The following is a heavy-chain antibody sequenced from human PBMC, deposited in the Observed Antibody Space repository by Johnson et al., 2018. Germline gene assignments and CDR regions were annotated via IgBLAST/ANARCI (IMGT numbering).Heavy chain of an antibody. CDR1: GFTFSSYG. CDR2: ISYDGSNK. V-gene: IGHV3-30*18. Sequence: QVQLVQSGGGLVQPGRSLRLSCAASGFTFSSYGMHWVRQAQGKGLEWVAVISYDGSNKYYADSVKGRFTISRDNHKNTRYLQMTSRRAEDTAVYYCAKASSGSYDYYYYMDVWGKGTTVTVSS. CDR3: AKASSGSYDYYYYMDV. D-gene: IGHD1-26*01. J-gene: IGHJ6*03.